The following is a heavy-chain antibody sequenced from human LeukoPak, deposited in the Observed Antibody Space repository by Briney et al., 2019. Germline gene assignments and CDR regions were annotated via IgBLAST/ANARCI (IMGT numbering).Heavy chain of an antibody. V-gene: IGHV3-23*01. CDR3: AKDTTTVTSQGDY. Sequence: GGSLRLSCAASGFTFSSFGMSWVRQAPGKGLEWVSGISGSGSDGSTYYADSVKGRFTISRDNSKNTLYLQMNSLRAEDTAVYYCAKDTTTVTSQGDYWGQGTLVTVSS. D-gene: IGHD4-17*01. J-gene: IGHJ4*02. CDR2: ISGSGSDGST. CDR1: GFTFSSFG.